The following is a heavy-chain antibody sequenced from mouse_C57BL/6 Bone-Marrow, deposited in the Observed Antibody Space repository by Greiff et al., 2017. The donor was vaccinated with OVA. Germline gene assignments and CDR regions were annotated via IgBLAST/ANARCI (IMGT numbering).Heavy chain of an antibody. CDR2: ISYDGSN. CDR3: ARETVEWYFDV. CDR1: GYSITSGYY. V-gene: IGHV3-6*01. Sequence: DVQLVESGPGLVKPSQSLSLTCSVTGYSITSGYYWTWIRQFPGNKLEWMGYISYDGSNNYNPSLKNRISITRDTSKNQFFLKLNSVTTEDTATYYCARETVEWYFDVWGTGTTVTVSS. D-gene: IGHD1-1*01. J-gene: IGHJ1*03.